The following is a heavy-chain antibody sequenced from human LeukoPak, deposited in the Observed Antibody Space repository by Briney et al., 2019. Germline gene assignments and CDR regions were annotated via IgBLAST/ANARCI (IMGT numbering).Heavy chain of an antibody. Sequence: PGGSLRLSCAASGFTFDSYGMHWVRQAPGKGLEWVAFVRYDGSNKYYADSVKGRFTISRDNSKATLFLQMNSLRAEDTAVYYCAKDGRGTITGTSFDYWGQGTLVTVSS. D-gene: IGHD1-20*01. CDR2: VRYDGSNK. V-gene: IGHV3-30*02. J-gene: IGHJ4*02. CDR1: GFTFDSYG. CDR3: AKDGRGTITGTSFDY.